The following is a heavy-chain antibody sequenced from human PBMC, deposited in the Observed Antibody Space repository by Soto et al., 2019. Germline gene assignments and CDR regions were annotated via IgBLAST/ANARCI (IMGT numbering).Heavy chain of an antibody. J-gene: IGHJ4*02. V-gene: IGHV4-31*03. CDR1: GGSISRSGYF. CDR3: ARSSRPYFDY. Sequence: QVQLQESGPGLVKPSQTLSLTCTVSGGSISRSGYFWSWIRQHPGKGLEWIGYIYDSGSTYYNPSLKSRVSLSVDTSKNQFSLNLTSVTAADTAMYYCARSSRPYFDYWGQGTLVTVSS. CDR2: IYDSGST.